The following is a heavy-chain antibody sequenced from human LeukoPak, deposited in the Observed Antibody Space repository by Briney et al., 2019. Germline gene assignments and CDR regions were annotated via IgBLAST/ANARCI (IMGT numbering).Heavy chain of an antibody. J-gene: IGHJ3*02. D-gene: IGHD2-21*02. CDR1: GFTFSNYG. V-gene: IGHV3-23*01. CDR3: AKYCGGDCYSAEEDAFDI. Sequence: GGSLRLSCAASGFTFSNYGMSWVRQAPGKGLEWVSAISGSGGSTYYADSVKGRFTISRDNSKNTLYLQMNSLRAEDTAVYYCAKYCGGDCYSAEEDAFDIWGQGTMVTVSS. CDR2: ISGSGGST.